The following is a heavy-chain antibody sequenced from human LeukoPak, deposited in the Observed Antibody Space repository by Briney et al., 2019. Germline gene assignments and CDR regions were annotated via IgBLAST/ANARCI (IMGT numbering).Heavy chain of an antibody. V-gene: IGHV3-7*01. Sequence: GGTLRLSCAASGFRSNSYGMTWVRLAPGKGLEWVANIKQDGSEKYYVDSVKGRFTISRDNAKNSLYLQMNSLRAEDTAVYYCARGAYSSGWYGPGGYYYYYMDVWGKGTTVTVSS. J-gene: IGHJ6*03. D-gene: IGHD6-19*01. CDR1: GFRSNSYG. CDR2: IKQDGSEK. CDR3: ARGAYSSGWYGPGGYYYYYMDV.